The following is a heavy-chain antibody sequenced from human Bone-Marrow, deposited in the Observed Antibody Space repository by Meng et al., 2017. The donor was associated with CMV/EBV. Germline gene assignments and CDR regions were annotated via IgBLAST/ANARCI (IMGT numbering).Heavy chain of an antibody. V-gene: IGHV3-21*01. J-gene: IGHJ4*02. Sequence: GESLKISCAASGFTFSSYSMNWVRQAPGKGLEWVSSISSSSSYIYYADSVKGRFTISRDNAKNSLYLQMNSLRAEDTAVYYCARAPRGSPGNYWGQGTLVPSPQ. CDR2: ISSSSSYI. D-gene: IGHD1-26*01. CDR3: ARAPRGSPGNY. CDR1: GFTFSSYS.